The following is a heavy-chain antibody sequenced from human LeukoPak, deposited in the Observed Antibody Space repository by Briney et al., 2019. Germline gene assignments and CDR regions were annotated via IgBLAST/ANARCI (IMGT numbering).Heavy chain of an antibody. CDR2: ISYDGSNK. J-gene: IGHJ4*02. CDR1: GFTFSSYA. D-gene: IGHD6-13*01. CDR3: ARVQQLAPYFDY. V-gene: IGHV3-30*04. Sequence: GGSLRLSCAASGFTFSSYAMHWVRQAPGKGLEWVAVISYDGSNKYYADSVKGRFTISRDNSKNTLYLQMNSLRAEDTAVYYCARVQQLAPYFDYWGQGTLVTVSS.